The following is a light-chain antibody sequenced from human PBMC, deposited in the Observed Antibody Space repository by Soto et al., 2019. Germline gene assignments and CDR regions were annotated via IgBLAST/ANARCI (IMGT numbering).Light chain of an antibody. Sequence: EIVLTQSPGTLSLSPGERATLSCRASQSVRSSYLAWYQQKLGQAPRLLIYGVSNRATGIPDRFSGSGSGTDFTLTISRLDSEDFAVYYCQQYGTSPRTFGQGTKVEIK. CDR3: QQYGTSPRT. CDR1: QSVRSSY. V-gene: IGKV3-20*01. CDR2: GVS. J-gene: IGKJ1*01.